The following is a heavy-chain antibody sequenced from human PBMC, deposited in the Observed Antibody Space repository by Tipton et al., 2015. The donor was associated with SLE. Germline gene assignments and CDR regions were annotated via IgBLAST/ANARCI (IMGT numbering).Heavy chain of an antibody. V-gene: IGHV1-3*01. CDR2: INAGNGNT. CDR1: GYTFTSYA. CDR3: ARVGVVAATHYYYYMDV. D-gene: IGHD2-15*01. J-gene: IGHJ6*03. Sequence: QVQLVQSGAEVKKPGASVKGSCKASGYTFTSYAMHWVRQDPGQRLEWMGWINAGNGNTKYSQKFQGRVTITRDTSASTAYMELSSLRSEDTAVYYCARVGVVAATHYYYYMDVWGKGSTVTVPS.